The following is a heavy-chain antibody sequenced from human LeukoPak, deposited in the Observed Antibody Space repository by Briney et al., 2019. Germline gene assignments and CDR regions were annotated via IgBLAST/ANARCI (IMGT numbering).Heavy chain of an antibody. V-gene: IGHV4-31*03. D-gene: IGHD3-3*01. CDR1: GGSISSGGYY. CDR3: ARDAGITIFGVVSYGMDV. J-gene: IGHJ6*02. CDR2: IYYSGST. Sequence: SETLSLTCTVSGGSISSGGYYWSWIRQHPGKGLEWIGYIYYSGSTYYNPSLKSRVTISVDTSKNQFSLKLSSVTAADTAVYYCARDAGITIFGVVSYGMDVWGQGTTVTVSS.